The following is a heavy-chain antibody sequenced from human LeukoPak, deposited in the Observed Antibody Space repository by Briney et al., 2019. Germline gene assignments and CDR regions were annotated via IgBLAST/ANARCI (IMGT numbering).Heavy chain of an antibody. J-gene: IGHJ4*02. CDR1: GFTFSSYA. CDR2: ISYDGSNK. V-gene: IGHV3-30-3*01. D-gene: IGHD3-10*01. Sequence: GGSLRLSCAASGFTFSSYAMHWVRQAPGKGLEWVAVISYDGSNKYYADSVKGRFTISRDNSKNTLYLQMNSLRAEDTAVYYCARDGDTMVRGVISWGQGTLVTVSS. CDR3: ARDGDTMVRGVIS.